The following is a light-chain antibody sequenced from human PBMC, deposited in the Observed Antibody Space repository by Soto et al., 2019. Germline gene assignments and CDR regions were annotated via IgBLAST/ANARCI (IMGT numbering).Light chain of an antibody. Sequence: QSVLTQPPSASGSPGQSVTISCTGMSSDVGGYNYVSWYQQHPGKAPKLMTYEVTKRPSGVPDRFSGSKSGNTASLTVSGLQAEDEADYYCSSYAGSNSVLFGGGTKVTVL. CDR1: SSDVGGYNY. CDR2: EVT. V-gene: IGLV2-8*01. J-gene: IGLJ2*01. CDR3: SSYAGSNSVL.